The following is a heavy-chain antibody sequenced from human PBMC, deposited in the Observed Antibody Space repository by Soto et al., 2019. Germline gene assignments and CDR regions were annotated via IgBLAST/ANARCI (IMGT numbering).Heavy chain of an antibody. D-gene: IGHD3-9*01. J-gene: IGHJ6*02. CDR1: GGTFSSYA. Sequence: ASVKVSCKASGGTFSSYAISWVRQAPGQGLEWMGGIIPIFGTANYARKFQGRVTITADESTSTAYMELSSLRSEDTAVYYCARGRRYDILTGYASGVHYYGMDVWGQGTTVTVSS. CDR3: ARGRRYDILTGYASGVHYYGMDV. CDR2: IIPIFGTA. V-gene: IGHV1-69*13.